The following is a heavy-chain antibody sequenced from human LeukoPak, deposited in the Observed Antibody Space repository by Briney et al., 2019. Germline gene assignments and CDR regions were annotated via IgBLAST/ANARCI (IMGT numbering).Heavy chain of an antibody. CDR1: GGTFSSYA. Sequence: SVKVSCKASGGTFSSYAISWVRQAPGQGLEWMGGIIPIFGTANYAQKFQGRVTITADESTSTAYMELSSLRSEDTAVYYCARDLAMVRGAAVGGKGTTVTVSS. CDR3: ARDLAMVRGAAV. J-gene: IGHJ6*04. D-gene: IGHD3-10*01. CDR2: IIPIFGTA. V-gene: IGHV1-69*13.